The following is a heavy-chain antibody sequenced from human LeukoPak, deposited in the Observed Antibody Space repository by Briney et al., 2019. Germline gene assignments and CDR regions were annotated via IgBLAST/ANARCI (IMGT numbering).Heavy chain of an antibody. D-gene: IGHD3-22*01. CDR1: GGTFSSYA. CDR3: ARGPNIYYNGRGYYYYWYFDL. Sequence: GASVKVSCKASGGTFSSYAISWVRQAPGQGLEWMGGIIPIFGTANYAQKFQGRVTITADESTSTAYMELSSLRSEDTAVYYCARGPNIYYNGRGYYYYWYFDLWGRGTLVTVSS. V-gene: IGHV1-69*13. CDR2: IIPIFGTA. J-gene: IGHJ2*01.